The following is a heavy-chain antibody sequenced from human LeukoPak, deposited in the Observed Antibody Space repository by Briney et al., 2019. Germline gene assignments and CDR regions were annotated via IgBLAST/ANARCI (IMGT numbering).Heavy chain of an antibody. Sequence: PSETLSLTCAVYGGSFTDSFWTWIRQPPGKGLEWIGEINHSGSTNYNPSLKSRVTISVDTSKNQFSLKLSSVTAADTAVYYCARACSSTSCYTPVNWFDPWGQGTLVTVSS. CDR2: INHSGST. J-gene: IGHJ5*02. CDR1: GGSFTDSF. V-gene: IGHV4-34*01. D-gene: IGHD2-2*02. CDR3: ARACSSTSCYTPVNWFDP.